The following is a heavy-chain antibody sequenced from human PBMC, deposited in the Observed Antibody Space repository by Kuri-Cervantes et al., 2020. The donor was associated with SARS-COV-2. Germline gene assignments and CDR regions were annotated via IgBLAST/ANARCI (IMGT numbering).Heavy chain of an antibody. CDR1: GFTFSSYG. D-gene: IGHD1/OR15-1a*01. Sequence: GESLKISCAASGFTFSSYGMHWVRQAPGKGLEWVAVIRYDGSNKYYADSVKGRFTISRDNSKNTLYLQMNSLRAEDTAVYYCSRDGKTTAVWNYDYYGLDVWGQGTTVTVSS. J-gene: IGHJ6*02. V-gene: IGHV3-33*08. CDR2: IRYDGSNK. CDR3: SRDGKTTAVWNYDYYGLDV.